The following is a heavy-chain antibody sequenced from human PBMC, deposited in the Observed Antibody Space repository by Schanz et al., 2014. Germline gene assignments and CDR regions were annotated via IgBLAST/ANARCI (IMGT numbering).Heavy chain of an antibody. Sequence: EVHLLESGGGLVQPGGSLRLSCAASGFTFSNHALSWVRQAPGKGLEWVSSISSTSTYLYYADSVKGRFTISRDSARNSLYLQMNSLRAEDTAVYYCARDMTSMGESGFYYYGMDVWGQGTTATVSS. J-gene: IGHJ6*02. V-gene: IGHV3-21*01. CDR1: GFTFSNHA. CDR3: ARDMTSMGESGFYYYGMDV. D-gene: IGHD1-26*01. CDR2: ISSTSTYL.